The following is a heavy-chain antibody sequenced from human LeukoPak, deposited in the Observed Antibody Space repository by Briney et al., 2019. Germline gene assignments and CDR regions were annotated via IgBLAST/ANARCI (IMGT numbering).Heavy chain of an antibody. V-gene: IGHV4-30-4*01. D-gene: IGHD3-22*01. J-gene: IGHJ5*02. Sequence: NPSQTLSLTYTVSGVSISSGNYYWSWIRQPPGKGLEWIGYTYYSGSTYYNPSLKSRVTISVDTSKNQFSLRLSSVTAADTAVYYCARPYYYDSRIDPWGQGTRVTVSS. CDR3: ARPYYYDSRIDP. CDR2: TYYSGST. CDR1: GVSISSGNYY.